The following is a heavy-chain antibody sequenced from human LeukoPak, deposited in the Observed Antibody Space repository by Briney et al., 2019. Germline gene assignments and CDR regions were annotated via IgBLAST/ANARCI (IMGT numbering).Heavy chain of an antibody. CDR1: GGSISSYF. V-gene: IGHV4-4*07. D-gene: IGHD1-26*01. CDR2: IYTSGST. Sequence: SETLSLTCTVSGGSISSYFWSWIRQPAGKGLEWIGRIYTSGSTNHNPSLKSRVTMSIDTSKNQFSLKLTSVTAADTAVYYCARPNSGTYPYDAFDIWGQGTMITVS. CDR3: ARPNSGTYPYDAFDI. J-gene: IGHJ3*02.